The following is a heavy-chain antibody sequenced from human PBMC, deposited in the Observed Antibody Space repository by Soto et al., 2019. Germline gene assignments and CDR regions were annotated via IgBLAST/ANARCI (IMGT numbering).Heavy chain of an antibody. CDR3: VKVGYNGWDLDY. V-gene: IGHV3-7*01. D-gene: IGHD6-19*01. J-gene: IGHJ4*02. Sequence: GGSLRLSCAASGFTFSSYWMSWVRQAPGKGLEWVANINQDASQKKYVDSVKGRFTISRDNAKNSMYLQMNSLRAEDTAAYYWVKVGYNGWDLDYWGQGTQVTVSS. CDR1: GFTFSSYW. CDR2: INQDASQK.